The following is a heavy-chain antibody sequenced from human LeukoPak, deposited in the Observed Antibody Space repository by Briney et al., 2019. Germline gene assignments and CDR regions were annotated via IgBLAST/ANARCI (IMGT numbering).Heavy chain of an antibody. V-gene: IGHV4-34*01. CDR2: INHSGST. Sequence: PSETLSLTCAVYGGSFSGYYWSWIRQPPGKGLEWIGEINHSGSTNYNPSLKSRVTISVDTSKNQFSLKLSSVTAAVTAVYYCARGQDIVVVPAAIAKPFDYWGQGTLVTVSS. J-gene: IGHJ4*02. CDR1: GGSFSGYY. CDR3: ARGQDIVVVPAAIAKPFDY. D-gene: IGHD2-2*01.